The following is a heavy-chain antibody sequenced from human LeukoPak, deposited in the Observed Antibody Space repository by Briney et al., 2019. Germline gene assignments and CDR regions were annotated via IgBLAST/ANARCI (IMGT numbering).Heavy chain of an antibody. J-gene: IGHJ4*02. CDR1: GFTFSNAW. CDR2: IRAGGTT. V-gene: IGHV3-15*01. D-gene: IGHD1-14*01. CDR3: AADVPSPLAQIDY. Sequence: PGGSLRLSCAASGFTFSNAWMSWVRQAPGKGLEWVGRIRAGGTTDYAAPVKGRFTISRDDSMNTLSLQMDSLKTGDTAVYYCAADVPSPLAQIDYWGQGTPVTVSS.